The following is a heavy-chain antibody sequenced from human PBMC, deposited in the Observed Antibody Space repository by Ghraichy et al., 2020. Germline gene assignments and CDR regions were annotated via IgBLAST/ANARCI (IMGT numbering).Heavy chain of an antibody. J-gene: IGHJ5*02. CDR2: TYYRSKWYN. V-gene: IGHV6-1*01. Sequence: SQTLSLTCAISGDSVSSNSAAWNWIRQSPSRGLEWLGRTYYRSKWYNDYAVSVKSRITINPDTSKNQFSLQLNSVTPEDTAVYYCARGACTGGSCYSRLNWFDPWGQGTLVTVSS. D-gene: IGHD2-15*01. CDR1: GDSVSSNSAA. CDR3: ARGACTGGSCYSRLNWFDP.